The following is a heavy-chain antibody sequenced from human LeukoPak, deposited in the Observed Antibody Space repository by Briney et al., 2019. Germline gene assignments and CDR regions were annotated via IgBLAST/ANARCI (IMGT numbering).Heavy chain of an antibody. V-gene: IGHV1-69*05. Sequence: GASVKVSCKASGGTFSSYAISWVRQAPGQGLEWMGGIIPIFGTANYAQKFQGRVTITTDESTSTAYMELRSPRSDDTAVYYCARDSAVAGTFDYWGQGTLVTVSS. D-gene: IGHD6-19*01. J-gene: IGHJ4*02. CDR2: IIPIFGTA. CDR3: ARDSAVAGTFDY. CDR1: GGTFSSYA.